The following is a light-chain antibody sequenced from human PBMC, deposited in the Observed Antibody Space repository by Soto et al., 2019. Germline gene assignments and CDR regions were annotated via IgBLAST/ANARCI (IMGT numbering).Light chain of an antibody. CDR1: QSVSSSY. CDR3: QQYGSSPWT. Sequence: EIVLTQSPGTLSLSPGERATLSCRASQSVSSSYLAWYQQTPGQAPRPLISGASSRAIGIPDRFSGSGSGTDFTLTISRLEPEDFEVYYCQQYGSSPWTFGQGTKVEIK. CDR2: GAS. V-gene: IGKV3-20*01. J-gene: IGKJ1*01.